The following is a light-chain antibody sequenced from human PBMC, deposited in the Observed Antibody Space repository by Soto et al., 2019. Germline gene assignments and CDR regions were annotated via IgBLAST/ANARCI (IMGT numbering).Light chain of an antibody. J-gene: IGKJ1*01. V-gene: IGKV1-17*01. CDR2: AAS. CDR1: QCISND. CDR3: LQYNSYPWT. Sequence: DIQMTQSPSSLSASIGDRVTITCRASQCISNDLGWYQQKPGKAPRRLIYAASSLQSGVPSRFSGSGSGTEFTLTISSLEPEDFATYYCLQYNSYPWTFGQGTEVEIK.